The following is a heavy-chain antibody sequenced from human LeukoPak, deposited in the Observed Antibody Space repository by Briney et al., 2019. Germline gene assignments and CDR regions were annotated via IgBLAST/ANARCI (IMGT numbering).Heavy chain of an antibody. D-gene: IGHD2-2*01. Sequence: GGSLRLSCAASGFTFNKYTMHWVRQAPGKGLQWVAVVLYDGSKKNNADSVKGRFTSSRDNSRNMLYLQMNSLRAEDTAVYYCATQLYCSGNSCLTRNFDYWGQGTLVTVSS. V-gene: IGHV3-30*04. J-gene: IGHJ4*02. CDR1: GFTFNKYT. CDR2: VLYDGSKK. CDR3: ATQLYCSGNSCLTRNFDY.